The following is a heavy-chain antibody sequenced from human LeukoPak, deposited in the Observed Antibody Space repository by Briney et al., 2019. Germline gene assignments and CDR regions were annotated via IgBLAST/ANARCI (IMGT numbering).Heavy chain of an antibody. J-gene: IGHJ6*02. CDR2: INHSGST. CDR1: GGSFSGYY. Sequence: SETLSLTCAVYGGSFSGYYWSWIRQPPGKGLEWIGEINHSGSTNYNPSLKSRVSTSVDTSKNQFSLKLSSVTAADTAVNYCARGRGRYYGMDVWSQGTTVTVSS. CDR3: ARGRGRYYGMDV. D-gene: IGHD3-10*01. V-gene: IGHV4-34*01.